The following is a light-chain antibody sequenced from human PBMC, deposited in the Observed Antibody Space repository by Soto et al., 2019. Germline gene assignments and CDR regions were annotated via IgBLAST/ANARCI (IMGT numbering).Light chain of an antibody. V-gene: IGKV3-20*01. Sequence: EIVLPQSPGTLSLSPGERTTLSCRATQSVSRSYLAWYQQKPGQAPRLLIYGASSRATGIPDRVSGSGSGTYFTLTISRLEPEDFAVYYCQQMQTFGQGTKVEIK. CDR1: QSVSRSY. CDR3: QQMQT. CDR2: GAS. J-gene: IGKJ1*01.